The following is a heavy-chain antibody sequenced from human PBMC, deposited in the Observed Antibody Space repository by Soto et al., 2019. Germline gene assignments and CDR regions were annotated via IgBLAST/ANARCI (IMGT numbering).Heavy chain of an antibody. V-gene: IGHV4-38-2*01. CDR2: IHYTGYT. Sequence: KTSETLSLTCAVSGYSISSGYYWGCIRQPPGKGLEWVGSIHYTGYTYYNPSLKSRATMSVDTSNNQFSLRLGSVTAADTAVYYCTRLPESLEFVDFWGQGTLVTVSS. CDR1: GYSISSGYY. CDR3: TRLPESLEFVDF. J-gene: IGHJ4*02. D-gene: IGHD1-1*01.